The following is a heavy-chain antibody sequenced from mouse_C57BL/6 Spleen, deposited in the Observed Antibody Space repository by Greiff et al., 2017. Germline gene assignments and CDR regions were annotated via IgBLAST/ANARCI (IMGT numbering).Heavy chain of an antibody. D-gene: IGHD2-5*01. Sequence: QVQLQQSGAELVRPGTSVKLSCKASGYTFTSYWMHWVKQRPGQGLEWIGVIDPSDSYTNYNQKFKGKATLTVDTSSSTAYMQLSSLTSEDSAVYYCARGDYYSNLDYWGQGTTLTVSS. CDR3: ARGDYYSNLDY. V-gene: IGHV1-59*01. J-gene: IGHJ2*01. CDR2: IDPSDSYT. CDR1: GYTFTSYW.